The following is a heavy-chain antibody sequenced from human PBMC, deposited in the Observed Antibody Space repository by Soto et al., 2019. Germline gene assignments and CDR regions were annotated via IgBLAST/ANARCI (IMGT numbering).Heavy chain of an antibody. D-gene: IGHD3-3*01. Sequence: PGGSLRLSCAASGFTFSSYEMNWVRQAPGKGLEWVSYISSSGSTIYYADSVKGRFTISRDNAKNSLYLQMNSLRAEDTAVYYCARDQVFGVVISYYYYGMDVWGQGTTVTVSS. CDR1: GFTFSSYE. CDR3: ARDQVFGVVISYYYYGMDV. J-gene: IGHJ6*02. V-gene: IGHV3-48*03. CDR2: ISSSGSTI.